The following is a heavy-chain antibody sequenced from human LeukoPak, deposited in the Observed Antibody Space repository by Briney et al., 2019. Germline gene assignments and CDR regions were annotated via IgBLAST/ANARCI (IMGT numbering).Heavy chain of an antibody. CDR1: GFTFSSYA. D-gene: IGHD5-12*01. Sequence: GGSLRLSCAASGFTFSSYAMSWVRQAPGKGLEWVSAISGSAGSTYYADSVKGRFTISRDNSKNTLYLQMNSLRAEDTAVYYFAGERRRGYSGYDNFDSWGQGTLVTVPS. V-gene: IGHV3-23*01. J-gene: IGHJ4*02. CDR3: AGERRRGYSGYDNFDS. CDR2: ISGSAGST.